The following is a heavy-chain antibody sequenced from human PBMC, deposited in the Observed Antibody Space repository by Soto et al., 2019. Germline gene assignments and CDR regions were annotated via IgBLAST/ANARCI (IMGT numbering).Heavy chain of an antibody. J-gene: IGHJ4*02. CDR1: GFTFSSYA. CDR2: ISYDGSNK. D-gene: IGHD3-3*01. V-gene: IGHV3-30-3*01. CDR3: ARDRFLEWLLTFDY. Sequence: PGGSLRLSCAASGFTFSSYAMHWVRQAPGKGLEWVAVISYDGSNKYYADSVKGRFTISRDNSKNTLYLQMNSLRAEDTAVYYCARDRFLEWLLTFDYWGQGTLVTV.